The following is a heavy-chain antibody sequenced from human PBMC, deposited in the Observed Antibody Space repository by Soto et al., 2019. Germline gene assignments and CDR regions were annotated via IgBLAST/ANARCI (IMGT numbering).Heavy chain of an antibody. Sequence: QVQLVEAGGGVGQPGRSLRLSCAASGFTFSSYGMHWVRQAAGTGLEWVAVISYDGSNKYYADSVKGRFTISRDNSKNTLYLQMNSLRAEETAVYYCAKGWIRKQLGNWDFDLWGRGTLV. V-gene: IGHV3-30*18. CDR2: ISYDGSNK. J-gene: IGHJ2*01. CDR3: AKGWIRKQLGNWDFDL. CDR1: GFTFSSYG. D-gene: IGHD5-18*01.